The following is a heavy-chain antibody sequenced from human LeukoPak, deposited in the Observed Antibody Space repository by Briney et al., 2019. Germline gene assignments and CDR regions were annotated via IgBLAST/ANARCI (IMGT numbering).Heavy chain of an antibody. D-gene: IGHD6-19*01. V-gene: IGHV3-21*01. CDR1: GFTFSSYS. CDR3: ARDWGSGWYTATLDY. J-gene: IGHJ4*02. Sequence: GGSLRLSCAASGFTFSSYSMNWVRQAPGKGLGWVSSISSSSSYIYYAASVKGRFTISRDNAKNSLYLQMNSLRAEDTAVYYCARDWGSGWYTATLDYWGQGTLVTVSS. CDR2: ISSSSSYI.